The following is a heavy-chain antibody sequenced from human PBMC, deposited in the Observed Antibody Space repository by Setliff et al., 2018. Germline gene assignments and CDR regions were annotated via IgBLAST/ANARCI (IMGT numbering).Heavy chain of an antibody. CDR2: IYYSGST. J-gene: IGHJ4*02. D-gene: IGHD4-17*01. V-gene: IGHV4-39*01. CDR1: GGSISSSTYY. CDR3: ARQIDYGDFLYFDY. Sequence: SETLSLTCTVSGGSISSSTYYWGWIRQPPGKGLEWIGSIYYSGSTYYNPSLKSRVTISVDTSKNQFSLKLSSVTAADTAVYYRARQIDYGDFLYFDYWGQGTLVTVSS.